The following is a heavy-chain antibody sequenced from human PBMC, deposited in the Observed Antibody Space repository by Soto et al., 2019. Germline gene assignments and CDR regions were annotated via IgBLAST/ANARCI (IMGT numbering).Heavy chain of an antibody. Sequence: GGSLRLSCEASAFTFSTYWMSWVRQAPGKGLEWVANIKQDGREKYYADSVKGRFTISRDKAKNSMYLQMNSLRADDTAVYYCAGGLPTWRNDAFDIWGQGTMVTVS. D-gene: IGHD1-26*01. CDR3: AGGLPTWRNDAFDI. CDR2: IKQDGREK. J-gene: IGHJ3*02. CDR1: AFTFSTYW. V-gene: IGHV3-7*03.